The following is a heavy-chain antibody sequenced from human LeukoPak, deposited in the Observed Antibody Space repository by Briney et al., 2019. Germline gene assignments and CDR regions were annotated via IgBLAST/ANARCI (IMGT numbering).Heavy chain of an antibody. J-gene: IGHJ5*02. Sequence: ASVKVSCKASGYTFTSYGISWVRQAPGQGLEWTGWISAYNGNTNYAQKLQGRVTMTTDTSTSTAYMELRSLRSEDTAVYYCARDNGSGSYPNWFDPWGQGTLVTVSS. V-gene: IGHV1-18*01. CDR1: GYTFTSYG. CDR2: ISAYNGNT. CDR3: ARDNGSGSYPNWFDP. D-gene: IGHD3-10*01.